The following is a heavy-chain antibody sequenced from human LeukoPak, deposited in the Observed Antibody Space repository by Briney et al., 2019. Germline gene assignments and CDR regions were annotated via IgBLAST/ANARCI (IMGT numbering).Heavy chain of an antibody. Sequence: ASVNVSCKASGYTFTGYYMHWVRQAPGQGLEWMGWINPNSGGTNYAQKFQGRVTMTRDTSISTAYMELSRLRSDDTAVYYCARDRYYYDSSGPFDPWGQGTLVTVSS. CDR1: GYTFTGYY. D-gene: IGHD3-22*01. V-gene: IGHV1-2*02. J-gene: IGHJ5*02. CDR2: INPNSGGT. CDR3: ARDRYYYDSSGPFDP.